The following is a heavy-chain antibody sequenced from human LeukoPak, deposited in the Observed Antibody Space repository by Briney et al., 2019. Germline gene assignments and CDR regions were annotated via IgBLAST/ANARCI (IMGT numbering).Heavy chain of an antibody. J-gene: IGHJ4*02. CDR2: IKSKTDGGTT. V-gene: IGHV3-15*07. CDR1: GFTFSNAW. Sequence: GGSLRLSCAASGFTFSNAWMNWVRQAPGKGLEWVGRIKSKTDGGTTDYAAPVKGRFTIARDDSKNTVSLQMNGLKPEDTAVYYCTTRGSGWYPFFDYWGQGGLVTVSS. CDR3: TTRGSGWYPFFDY. D-gene: IGHD6-19*01.